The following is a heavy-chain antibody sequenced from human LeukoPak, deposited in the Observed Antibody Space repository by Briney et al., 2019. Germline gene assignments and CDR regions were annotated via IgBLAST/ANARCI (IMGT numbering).Heavy chain of an antibody. CDR3: ARDGALDAFDI. CDR2: IYSGGST. V-gene: IGHV3-66*01. D-gene: IGHD3-16*01. J-gene: IGHJ3*02. CDR1: GFTFSSYS. Sequence: QPGGSLRLSCAASGFTFSSYSMNWVRQAPGKGLEWVSVIYSGGSTYYADSVKGRFTISRDNSKNTLYLQMNSLRAEDTAVYYCARDGALDAFDIWGQGTMVTVSS.